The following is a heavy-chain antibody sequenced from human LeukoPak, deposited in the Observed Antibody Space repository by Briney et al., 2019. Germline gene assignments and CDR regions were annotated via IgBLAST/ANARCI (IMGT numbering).Heavy chain of an antibody. CDR3: ARFGKHFDY. D-gene: IGHD3-10*01. CDR2: ISSSSYI. V-gene: IGHV3-21*01. Sequence: GGSLRLSCAASGFTISSYSMNWVRQAPGKGLEWVSSISSSSYIYYADSVKGRFTISRDNARNSLYLQMNSLRAEDTAVYYCARFGKHFDYWGQGTLVTVSS. CDR1: GFTISSYS. J-gene: IGHJ4*02.